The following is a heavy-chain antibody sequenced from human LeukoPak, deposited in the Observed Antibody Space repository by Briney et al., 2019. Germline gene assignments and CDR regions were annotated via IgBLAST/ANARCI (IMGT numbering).Heavy chain of an antibody. Sequence: GGSLRLSCAASGFTVSSNYMSWVRQAPGKGLEWVSVIYSCGSTYYADSVKGRFTISRDNSKNTLYLQMNSLRAEDTAVYYCARDRYSSSWYWFDPWGQGTLVTVSS. D-gene: IGHD6-13*01. CDR1: GFTVSSNY. J-gene: IGHJ5*02. CDR2: IYSCGST. V-gene: IGHV3-66*03. CDR3: ARDRYSSSWYWFDP.